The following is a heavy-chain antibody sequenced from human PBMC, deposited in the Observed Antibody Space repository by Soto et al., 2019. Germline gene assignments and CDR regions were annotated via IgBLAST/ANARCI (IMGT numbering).Heavy chain of an antibody. CDR3: ATGRYCTVGYLNWFDP. CDR2: FDPEDGET. V-gene: IGHV1-24*01. J-gene: IGHJ5*02. CDR1: GYTLTELS. D-gene: IGHD2-8*01. Sequence: ASVKVSCKVSGYTLTELSMHWVRQAPGKGLEWMGGFDPEDGETIYAQKFQGRVTMTEDTSTDTAYMELSSLRSEDTAVYYCATGRYCTVGYLNWFDPWGQGTLVTVSS.